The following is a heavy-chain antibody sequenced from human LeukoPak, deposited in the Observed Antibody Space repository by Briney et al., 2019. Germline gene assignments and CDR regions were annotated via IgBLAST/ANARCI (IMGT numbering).Heavy chain of an antibody. D-gene: IGHD1-7*01. CDR1: GFTFSSYA. CDR3: AKKKRELRGFDY. V-gene: IGHV3-23*01. J-gene: IGHJ4*02. Sequence: GGSLRLSCAASGFTFSSYAMSWVRQAPGKGLEWVSVIGGSGGSTYYADSVKGRFTISRGNSKNTLYLQMSSLRAEDTAVYYCAKKKRELRGFDYWGQGTLVTVSS. CDR2: IGGSGGST.